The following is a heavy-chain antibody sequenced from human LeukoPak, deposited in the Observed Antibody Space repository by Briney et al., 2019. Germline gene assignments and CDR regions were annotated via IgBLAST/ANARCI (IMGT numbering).Heavy chain of an antibody. CDR1: GFSFTNFW. Sequence: GVSLRLSCAVSGFSFTNFWMSWVRQAPGRALEWVANIHPEGNEKYHVESVKGRFTISRDNTKNLLFLQMNGLRVEDTAVYYCARGDAFSGDHWGQGTLVTVSS. CDR2: IHPEGNEK. V-gene: IGHV3-7*04. CDR3: ARGDAFSGDH. J-gene: IGHJ4*02.